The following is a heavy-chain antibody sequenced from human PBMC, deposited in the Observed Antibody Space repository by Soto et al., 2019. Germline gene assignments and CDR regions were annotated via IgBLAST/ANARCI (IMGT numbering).Heavy chain of an antibody. D-gene: IGHD3-10*01. V-gene: IGHV4-31*03. J-gene: IGHJ5*02. CDR1: GGSISSGGYY. CDR3: ARWFGSPWLWFDP. CDR2: IYYSGST. Sequence: SETLSLTCTVSGGSISSGGYYWSWIRQHPGKGLEWIGYIYYSGSTYYNPSLKSRVTISVDTSKNQFSLKLSSVTAADTAVYYCARWFGSPWLWFDPCGQGTLVTVSS.